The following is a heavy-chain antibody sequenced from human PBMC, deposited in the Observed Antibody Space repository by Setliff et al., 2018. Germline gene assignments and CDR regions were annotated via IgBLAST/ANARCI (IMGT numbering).Heavy chain of an antibody. CDR2: ISGSSIVI. CDR1: GFTFSDYE. Sequence: SGGSLRLSCAASGFTFSDYEMNWVRQAPGKGLEWLAYISGSSIVIHYADSVKGRFTISRDNAKRFLYLHMNSLRDEDTALYYCTRFGRNDIGIWGQGTMVTVSS. J-gene: IGHJ3*01. D-gene: IGHD5-12*01. CDR3: TRFGRNDIGI. V-gene: IGHV3-48*03.